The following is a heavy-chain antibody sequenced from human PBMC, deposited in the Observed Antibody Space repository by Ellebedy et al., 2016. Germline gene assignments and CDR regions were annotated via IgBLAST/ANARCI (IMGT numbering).Heavy chain of an antibody. V-gene: IGHV4-39*01. CDR2: ISYSGST. CDR3: ARRRHGMDV. J-gene: IGHJ6*02. Sequence: SETLSLTCTVSGGSISSSSYYWGWIRQPPGKGLEWIGSISYSGSTYYNPSLKSPVTISVDTSKNQFSLKLSSVTAADTAVYYCARRRHGMDVWGQGTTVTVSS. CDR1: GGSISSSSYY.